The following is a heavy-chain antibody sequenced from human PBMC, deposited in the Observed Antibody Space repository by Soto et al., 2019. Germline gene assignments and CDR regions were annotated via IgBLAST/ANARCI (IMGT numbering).Heavy chain of an antibody. Sequence: GGSVRLSXAASGFTFSSYAMTWASQAPGKGLEWASAISGSGGSTYYADSGQGRFTISRDTSKNTLYLQMNSLRAEDTAVYYCAKDPPGYYDSSGYYPTPRTLFDYWGQGTLVTVSS. V-gene: IGHV3-23*01. CDR2: ISGSGGST. J-gene: IGHJ4*02. D-gene: IGHD3-22*01. CDR1: GFTFSSYA. CDR3: AKDPPGYYDSSGYYPTPRTLFDY.